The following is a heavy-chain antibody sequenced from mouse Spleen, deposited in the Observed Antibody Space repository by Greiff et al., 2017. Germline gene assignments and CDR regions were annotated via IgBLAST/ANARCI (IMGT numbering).Heavy chain of an antibody. Sequence: EVQLQQSGPELVKPGDSVKISCKASGYSFTGYFMNWVMQSHGKSLEWIGRINPYNGDTFYNQKFKGKATLTVDKSSSTAHMELRSLTSEDSAVYYCAKGGLANWYNYFDYWGQGTTLTVSS. J-gene: IGHJ2*01. CDR3: AKGGLANWYNYFDY. CDR1: GYSFTGYF. CDR2: INPYNGDT. V-gene: IGHV1-20*01. D-gene: IGHD4-1*01.